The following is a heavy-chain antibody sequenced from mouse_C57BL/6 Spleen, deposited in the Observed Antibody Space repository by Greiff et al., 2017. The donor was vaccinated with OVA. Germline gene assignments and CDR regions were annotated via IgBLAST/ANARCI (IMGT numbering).Heavy chain of an antibody. CDR1: GYSITSGYY. Sequence: VQLQQSGPGLVKPSQSLSLTCSVTGYSITSGYYWNWIRQFPGNKLEWMGYISYDGSNNYNPSLKNRISITRDTSKNQFFLKLNSVTTEDTATYYCASGDYYGPSFDYWGQGTTLTVSS. CDR2: ISYDGSN. V-gene: IGHV3-6*01. J-gene: IGHJ2*01. CDR3: ASGDYYGPSFDY. D-gene: IGHD1-1*01.